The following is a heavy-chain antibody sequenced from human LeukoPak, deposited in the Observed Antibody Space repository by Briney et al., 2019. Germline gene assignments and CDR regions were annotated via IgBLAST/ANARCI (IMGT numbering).Heavy chain of an antibody. CDR3: ARDSTYYYDSGSSGPHYFGN. J-gene: IGHJ4*02. CDR2: IWYDVSNK. D-gene: IGHD3-10*01. Sequence: PGRSLRLSCTASGFTFSSYGMHGVRQAPRKGVEWVAVIWYDVSNKYYADSVKGRFTISRDNSKNTLYLQLNSLTTEDTAVYYCARDSTYYYDSGSSGPHYFGNWGQGTLVTVSS. V-gene: IGHV3-33*08. CDR1: GFTFSSYG.